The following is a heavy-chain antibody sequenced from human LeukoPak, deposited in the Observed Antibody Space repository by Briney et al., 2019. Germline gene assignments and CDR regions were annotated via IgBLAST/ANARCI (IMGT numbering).Heavy chain of an antibody. V-gene: IGHV4-39*07. CDR3: ARGGEYDSSGYLIAFDY. CDR2: IYYSGST. Sequence: SETLSLTCTVSGGSISSSSYYWGWIRQPPGKGLEWIGSIYYSGSTYYNPSLKSRVTISVDTSKNQFSLKLSSVTAADTAVYYCARGGEYDSSGYLIAFDYWGQGTLVTVSS. CDR1: GGSISSSSYY. J-gene: IGHJ4*02. D-gene: IGHD3-22*01.